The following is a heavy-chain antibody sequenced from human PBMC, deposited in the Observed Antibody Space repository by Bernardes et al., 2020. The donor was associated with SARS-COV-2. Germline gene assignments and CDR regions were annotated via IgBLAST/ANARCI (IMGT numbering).Heavy chain of an antibody. J-gene: IGHJ3*02. CDR1: GYTFTGYY. CDR3: AREGVVPAGKLPRDAFDI. Sequence: ASVKVSCKASGYTFTGYYMHWVRQAPGQGLEWMGWINPNSGGTNYAQKFQGRVTMTRDTSISTAYMELSRLRSDDTAVYYCAREGVVPAGKLPRDAFDIWGQGTMVTVSS. CDR2: INPNSGGT. V-gene: IGHV1-2*02. D-gene: IGHD2-2*01.